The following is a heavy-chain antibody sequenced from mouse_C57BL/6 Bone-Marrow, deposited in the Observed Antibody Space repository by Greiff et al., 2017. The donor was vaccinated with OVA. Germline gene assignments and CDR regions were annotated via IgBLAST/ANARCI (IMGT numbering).Heavy chain of an antibody. J-gene: IGHJ2*01. CDR3: ARWGYYDDY. Sequence: VQLQQSGPELVKPGASVKISCKASGYAFSSSWMNWVKQRPGKGLEWIGRIYPGDGDTNYNGKFKGKATLTADKSSSTAYMQLSSLTSEDSAVYFCARWGYYDDYWGQGTTLTVAS. CDR1: GYAFSSSW. V-gene: IGHV1-82*01. CDR2: IYPGDGDT.